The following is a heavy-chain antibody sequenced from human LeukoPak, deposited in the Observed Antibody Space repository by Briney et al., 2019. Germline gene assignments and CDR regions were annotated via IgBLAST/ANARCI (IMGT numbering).Heavy chain of an antibody. J-gene: IGHJ4*02. CDR3: VSSRYGSGSYHKAPEY. CDR2: ISPYNGNT. D-gene: IGHD3-10*01. CDR1: GYSLCRTG. Sequence: ASVKISCNPSGYSLCRTGISCVRQAPGQGLEWMGWISPYNGNTYYAQKLQGRVTMTTDTSTSTSYMELRSLINSDTAVYYCVSSRYGSGSYHKAPEYWGQGTLVTVSS. V-gene: IGHV1-18*01.